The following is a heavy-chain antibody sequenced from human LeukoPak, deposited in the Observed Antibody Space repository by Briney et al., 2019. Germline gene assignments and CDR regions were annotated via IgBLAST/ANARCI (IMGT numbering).Heavy chain of an antibody. CDR1: GYTFTGYY. V-gene: IGHV1-2*02. Sequence: ASVKVSCKASGYTFTGYYMHWVRQAPGQGLEWMGWINPNSGGTNYAQKFQGRVTMTRDTSTSTVYMELSSLRSEDTAVYYCASLSGYNYGGDSDYWGQGTLVTVSS. CDR3: ASLSGYNYGGDSDY. J-gene: IGHJ4*02. CDR2: INPNSGGT. D-gene: IGHD5-18*01.